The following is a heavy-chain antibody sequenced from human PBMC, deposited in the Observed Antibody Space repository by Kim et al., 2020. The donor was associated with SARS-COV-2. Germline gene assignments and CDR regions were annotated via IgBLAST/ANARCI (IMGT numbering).Heavy chain of an antibody. Sequence: TSYTPSLKSRVTISVDPSKNQVSLKLSSVTAADTAVYYCARAPGAGPIDYWGQGTLVTVSS. V-gene: IGHV4-59*01. J-gene: IGHJ4*02. D-gene: IGHD6-13*01. CDR3: ARAPGAGPIDY. CDR2: T.